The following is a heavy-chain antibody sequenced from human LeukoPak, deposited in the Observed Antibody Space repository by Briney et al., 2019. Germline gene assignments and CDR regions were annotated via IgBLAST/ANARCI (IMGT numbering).Heavy chain of an antibody. CDR3: ARDYCGGDCYPFDY. Sequence: GGSLRLSCAASGFTFDDYAMHWVRHAPGKGLEWVSGINWNGGSTGYADSVKGRFTISRDNAKKSVYLKMNSLRDEDTALYYCARDYCGGDCYPFDYWGQGTLVTVSS. V-gene: IGHV3-20*04. D-gene: IGHD2-21*02. CDR1: GFTFDDYA. J-gene: IGHJ4*02. CDR2: INWNGGST.